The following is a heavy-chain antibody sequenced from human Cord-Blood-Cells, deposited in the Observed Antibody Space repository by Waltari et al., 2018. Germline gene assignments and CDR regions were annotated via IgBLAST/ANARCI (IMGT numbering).Heavy chain of an antibody. V-gene: IGHV3-74*01. CDR1: GFTFSSYW. D-gene: IGHD3-22*01. Sequence: EVQLVESGGGLVQPGGSLRLSCAASGFTFSSYWMHWVRQAPGKGLVCVSRINSDGSSTSYADSVKGRFTISRDNAKNTLYLQMNSLRAEDTAVYYCARGVYYDSSGRTAFDIWGQGTMVTVSS. J-gene: IGHJ3*02. CDR3: ARGVYYDSSGRTAFDI. CDR2: INSDGSST.